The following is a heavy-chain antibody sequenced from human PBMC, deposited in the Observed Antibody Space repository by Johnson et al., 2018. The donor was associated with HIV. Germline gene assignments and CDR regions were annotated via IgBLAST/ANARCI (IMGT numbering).Heavy chain of an antibody. CDR1: GFAFSDYY. D-gene: IGHD2-2*01. CDR3: ARAHPPIVVVPAAMLAFDI. Sequence: QVQVVESGGGVVQPGRSLRLSCAASGFAFSDYYMAWSRQAPGKGLEWVSFISRGSHSIYYVDSVKGRFPITRDNAKNSLYLQMNSLRAEDTAVYYCARAHPPIVVVPAAMLAFDIWGQGTMVTVSS. V-gene: IGHV3-11*01. CDR2: ISRGSHSI. J-gene: IGHJ3*02.